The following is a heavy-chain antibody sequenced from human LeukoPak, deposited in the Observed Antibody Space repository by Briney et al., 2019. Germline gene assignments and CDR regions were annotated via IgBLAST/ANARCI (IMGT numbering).Heavy chain of an antibody. D-gene: IGHD3-3*01. J-gene: IGHJ4*02. Sequence: PGRSLRLSCAAPGFTFSTYAMHWVRQAPGKGLEWVAVIWYDGSNKYYVDSVKGRFTISRDNSKNTLYLQMNSLRAEDTAAYYCARDLLARGQALLDQWGQGTLVTVSS. CDR3: ARDLLARGQALLDQ. CDR1: GFTFSTYA. V-gene: IGHV3-33*01. CDR2: IWYDGSNK.